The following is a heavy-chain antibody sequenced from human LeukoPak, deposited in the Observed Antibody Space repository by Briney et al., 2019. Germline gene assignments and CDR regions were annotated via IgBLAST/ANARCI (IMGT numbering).Heavy chain of an antibody. D-gene: IGHD4-17*01. V-gene: IGHV2-26*01. Sequence: SGPVLVKPPETLTLTCTVSGFSLSNARMGVSWIRQPPGKALEWLAHIFSNDEKSYSTSPKSRLTISKDTSKSQVVLTMTNMDPVDTATYYCARKKYGDYMYWYFDLWGRGTLVTVSS. CDR3: ARKKYGDYMYWYFDL. CDR1: GFSLSNARMG. CDR2: IFSNDEK. J-gene: IGHJ2*01.